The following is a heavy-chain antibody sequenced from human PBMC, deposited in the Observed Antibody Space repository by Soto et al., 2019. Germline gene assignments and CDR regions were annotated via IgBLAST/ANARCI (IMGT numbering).Heavy chain of an antibody. Sequence: GGALRLCCEASGFTFTTYSLNWVRQVPGKGLEWVSSISSSSTYIYYSDSVRGRFTISRDNAKNSLYLQMNSLRAEVTAVYYCARDPGSRGNYYFDFWGQGTLVTVSS. V-gene: IGHV3-21*01. D-gene: IGHD6-13*01. CDR2: ISSSSTYI. CDR1: GFTFTTYS. J-gene: IGHJ4*02. CDR3: ARDPGSRGNYYFDF.